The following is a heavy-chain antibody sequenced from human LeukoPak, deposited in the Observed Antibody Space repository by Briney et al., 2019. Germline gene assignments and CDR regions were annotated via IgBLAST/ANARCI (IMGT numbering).Heavy chain of an antibody. CDR1: GFTFRSNS. J-gene: IGHJ4*02. V-gene: IGHV3-23*01. CDR2: ISGSGDDT. CDR3: ARGAIAARRFDS. D-gene: IGHD6-6*01. Sequence: GGSLRLSCEASGFTFRSNSMSWVRQPPGKGLEWVSSISGSGDDTYYADSVWGRFTLSRDNSKNTLYLQMNSLSTEDTGLYYCARGAIAARRFDSWGQGTLVTVSS.